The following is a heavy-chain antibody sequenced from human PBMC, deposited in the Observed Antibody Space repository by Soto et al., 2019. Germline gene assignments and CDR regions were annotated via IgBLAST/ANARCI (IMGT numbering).Heavy chain of an antibody. J-gene: IGHJ6*02. V-gene: IGHV4-39*07. D-gene: IGHD2-21*02. Sequence: SEPLSLTCTVSGGSISSSSYYWGRIRQPPGKGLEWIGSIYYSGSTYYNPSLKSRVTISVDTSKNQFSLKLSSVTAADTAVYYCARVCGGDCHYGMDVWGQGTTVTVSS. CDR1: GGSISSSSYY. CDR3: ARVCGGDCHYGMDV. CDR2: IYYSGST.